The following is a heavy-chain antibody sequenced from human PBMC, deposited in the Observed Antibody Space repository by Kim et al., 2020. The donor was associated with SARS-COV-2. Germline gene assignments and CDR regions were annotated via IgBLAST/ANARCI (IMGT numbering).Heavy chain of an antibody. J-gene: IGHJ6*02. CDR2: IKQDGSEK. CDR3: ASYPPSAAGIQGGDYYYYYGMDV. CDR1: GFTFSSYW. D-gene: IGHD6-13*01. V-gene: IGHV3-7*01. Sequence: GGSLRLSCAASGFTFSSYWTSWVRQAPGKGLEWVANIKQDGSEKYYVDSVKGRFTISRDNAKNSLYLQMNSLRAEDTAVYYCASYPPSAAGIQGGDYYYYYGMDVWGQGTTVTVSS.